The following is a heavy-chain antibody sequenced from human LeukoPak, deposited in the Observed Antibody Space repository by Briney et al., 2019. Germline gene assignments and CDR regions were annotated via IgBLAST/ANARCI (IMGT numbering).Heavy chain of an antibody. D-gene: IGHD3-22*01. V-gene: IGHV4-4*08. CDR2: IYTSGST. CDR1: GGSISSYY. CDR3: ARVPRDSSGPFDY. Sequence: PSETLSLTCTVSGGSISSYYWSWIRQPPGKGLEWIGRIYTSGSTNYNPSLKSRVTISVDTSKNQFSLKLSSVTAADTAVYYCARVPRDSSGPFDYWGQGTLVTVSS. J-gene: IGHJ4*02.